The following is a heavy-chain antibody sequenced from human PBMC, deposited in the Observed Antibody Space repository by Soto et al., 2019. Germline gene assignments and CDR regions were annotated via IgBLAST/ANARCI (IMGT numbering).Heavy chain of an antibody. CDR3: ARQDGSTVGIPFDI. V-gene: IGHV3-30-3*01. CDR2: ISFDGSIK. J-gene: IGHJ3*02. CDR1: GFTFSTYA. Sequence: QVQLVESGGGVVQPGRSLRLSCAASGFTFSTYAMHWVSQAQGKGLEWVSTISFDGSIKYHAASVKGRFTMSRANSKNTMYPQMNSLRTEDTAVYYCARQDGSTVGIPFDIWGQGTTVIVSS. D-gene: IGHD1-26*01.